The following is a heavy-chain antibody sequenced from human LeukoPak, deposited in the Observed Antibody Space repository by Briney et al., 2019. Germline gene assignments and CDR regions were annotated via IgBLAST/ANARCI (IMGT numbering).Heavy chain of an antibody. J-gene: IGHJ4*02. CDR1: GYTLTELS. Sequence: ASVKVSCKVSGYTLTELSMHWVRQAPGKGLEWMGIINPSGGSTSYAQKFQGRVTMTRDTSISTAYMELSSLRSDDTAVYYCARVLGPPGGGVFDDWGQETLFPVTS. V-gene: IGHV1-46*01. CDR2: INPSGGST. D-gene: IGHD3-16*01. CDR3: ARVLGPPGGGVFDD.